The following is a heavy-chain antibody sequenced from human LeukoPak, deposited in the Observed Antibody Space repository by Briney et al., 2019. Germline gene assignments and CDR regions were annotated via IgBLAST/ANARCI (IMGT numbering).Heavy chain of an antibody. J-gene: IGHJ6*03. CDR1: GGSISSYY. CDR2: IYYSGSA. D-gene: IGHD2-21*01. CDR3: ARAGAYAGYYYYMDV. Sequence: SETLSLTCTVSGGSISSYYWSWIRQPPGKGLEWIGYIYYSGSANYNPSLKSRLTLSVDTSKNQFSLKLSSVTAADTAVYYCARAGAYAGYYYYMDVWGKGTTVTISS. V-gene: IGHV4-59*01.